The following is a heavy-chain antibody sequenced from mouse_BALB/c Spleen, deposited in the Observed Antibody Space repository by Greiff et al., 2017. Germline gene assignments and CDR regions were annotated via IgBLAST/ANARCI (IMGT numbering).Heavy chain of an antibody. Sequence: QVTLKESGPGILQPSQTLSLTCSFSGFSLSTSGMGVSWIRQPSGKGLEWLAHIYWDDDKRYNPSLKSRLTISKDTSGNQVFLKITSVDTADTATYYCARRDYGSSYWYFDVWGAGTTVTVSS. CDR2: IYWDDDK. V-gene: IGHV8-12*01. D-gene: IGHD1-1*01. CDR1: GFSLSTSGMG. J-gene: IGHJ1*01. CDR3: ARRDYGSSYWYFDV.